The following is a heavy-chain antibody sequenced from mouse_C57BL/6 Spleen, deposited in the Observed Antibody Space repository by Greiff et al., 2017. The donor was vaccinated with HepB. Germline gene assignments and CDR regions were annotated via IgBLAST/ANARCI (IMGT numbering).Heavy chain of an antibody. Sequence: VKLVESGAELVKPGASVKISCKASGYAFSSYWMNWVKQRPGKGLEWIGQIYPGDGDTNYNGKFKGKATLTADKSSSTAYMQLSSLTSEDSAVYFCARSAWLTTVVATDYWGQGTTLTVSS. CDR1: GYAFSSYW. V-gene: IGHV1-80*01. D-gene: IGHD1-1*01. J-gene: IGHJ2*01. CDR3: ARSAWLTTVVATDY. CDR2: IYPGDGDT.